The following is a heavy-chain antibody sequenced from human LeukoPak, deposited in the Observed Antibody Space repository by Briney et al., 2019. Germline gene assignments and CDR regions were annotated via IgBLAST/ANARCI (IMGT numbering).Heavy chain of an antibody. CDR1: GGSISSSSYY. V-gene: IGHV4-39*07. Sequence: SETLSLTCTVSGGSISSSSYYWGWIRQPPGKGLEWFGSIYYSGSTYYNPSLKSRVTISVDTSKNQFSLKLSSVTAADTAVYYCARGHPIAVETIYNWFDPWGQGTLVTVSS. CDR3: ARGHPIAVETIYNWFDP. D-gene: IGHD6-19*01. CDR2: IYYSGST. J-gene: IGHJ5*02.